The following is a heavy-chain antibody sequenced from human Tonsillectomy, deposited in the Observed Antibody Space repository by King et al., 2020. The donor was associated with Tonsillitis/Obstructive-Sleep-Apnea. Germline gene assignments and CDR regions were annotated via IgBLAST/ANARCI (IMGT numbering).Heavy chain of an antibody. J-gene: IGHJ5*02. V-gene: IGHV3-7*04. D-gene: IGHD3-10*01. CDR2: INQDGSEK. CDR1: GFTFSSYW. CDR3: ARAGWGSTSSNWFDT. Sequence: VQLVESGGGLVQPGGSLRLSCAASGFTFSSYWMSWVRQAPGKGLEWVANINQDGSEKCYVDSVKGRFTISRDNAKNPLYLQMNSLRAEATAMYYCARAGWGSTSSNWFDTWGQGTLVTVSS.